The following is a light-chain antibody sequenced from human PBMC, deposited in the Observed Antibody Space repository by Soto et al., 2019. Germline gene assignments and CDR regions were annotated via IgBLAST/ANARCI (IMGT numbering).Light chain of an antibody. CDR2: GAS. V-gene: IGKV3-20*01. CDR3: NRYGISPIT. J-gene: IGKJ5*01. CDR1: QRVSSCY. Sequence: EIVLTQSPGTLSLSPGARATLSSRASQRVSSCYLAWYQQKPGQALRLLIYGASSRATGMQDRFRGSGSGTDFTLTSSRGKPEDVAVCYFNRYGISPITFRHGTRREI.